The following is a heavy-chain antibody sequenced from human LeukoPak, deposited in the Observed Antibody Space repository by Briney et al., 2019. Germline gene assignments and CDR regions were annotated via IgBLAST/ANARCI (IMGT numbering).Heavy chain of an antibody. Sequence: SQTLSLTCTVSGGSISSGGYYWSWIRQHPGKGLEWIGHIYYSGSTYYNPPLKSRVTISVDTSKNQFSLKLSSVTAADTAVYYCARVRGSLLVLWGQGTLVTVSS. CDR1: GGSISSGGYY. CDR2: IYYSGST. V-gene: IGHV4-31*03. J-gene: IGHJ4*02. CDR3: ARVRGSLLVL. D-gene: IGHD2-15*01.